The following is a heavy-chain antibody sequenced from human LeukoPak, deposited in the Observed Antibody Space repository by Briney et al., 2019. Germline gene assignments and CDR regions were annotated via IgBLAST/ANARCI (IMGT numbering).Heavy chain of an antibody. J-gene: IGHJ4*02. D-gene: IGHD6-19*01. V-gene: IGHV4-34*01. CDR2: NNHSGST. CDR3: ARLGYSSGWTLDY. CDR1: GGSFSGYY. Sequence: SETLSLTCAVYGGSFSGYYWSWIRQPPGKGLEWIGENNHSGSTDYNPSLKSRVTISVDTSKNQFSLKLSSVTAADTAVYYCARLGYSSGWTLDYWGQGTLVTVSS.